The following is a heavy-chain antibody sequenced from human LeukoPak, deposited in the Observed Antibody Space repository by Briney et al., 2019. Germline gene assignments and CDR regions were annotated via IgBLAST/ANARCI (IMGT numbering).Heavy chain of an antibody. J-gene: IGHJ4*02. CDR2: INPNSGGT. Sequence: ASVKVSCKASGYTFTGYCMHWVRQAPGQGLEWMGRINPNSGGTNYAQKFQGRVTMTRDTSISTAYMEPSRLRSDDTAVYYCARDYPYVWGSYRYSDYWGQGTLVTVSS. CDR3: ARDYPYVWGSYRYSDY. D-gene: IGHD3-16*02. CDR1: GYTFTGYC. V-gene: IGHV1-2*06.